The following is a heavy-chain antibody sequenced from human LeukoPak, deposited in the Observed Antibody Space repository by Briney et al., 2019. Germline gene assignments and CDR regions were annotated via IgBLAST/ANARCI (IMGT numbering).Heavy chain of an antibody. CDR2: ISGSGGTT. Sequence: GGALRLSCAASGFTFNRYGMSWVRQAPGKGLEWVSAISGSGGTTYYVDSVKGRFTISRDNSKNTLYLQINSLRDEDTAVYYCAKDHLPGIVVADRDYWGQGTLVTVSS. D-gene: IGHD6-19*01. CDR3: AKDHLPGIVVADRDY. V-gene: IGHV3-23*01. J-gene: IGHJ4*02. CDR1: GFTFNRYG.